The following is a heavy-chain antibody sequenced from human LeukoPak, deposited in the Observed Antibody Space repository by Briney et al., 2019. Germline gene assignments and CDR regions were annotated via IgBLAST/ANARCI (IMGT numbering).Heavy chain of an antibody. J-gene: IGHJ5*02. V-gene: IGHV4-31*03. CDR2: IYYSGST. Sequence: PSETLSLTCTVSGGSVSSGGYYWSWIRQHPGKGLEWIGYIYYSGSTYYNPSLKSRVTISVDTSKNQFSLKLSSATAADTAVYYCASMGNGRMKTNWFDPWGQGTLVTVSS. CDR3: ASMGNGRMKTNWFDP. D-gene: IGHD1-1*01. CDR1: GGSVSSGGYY.